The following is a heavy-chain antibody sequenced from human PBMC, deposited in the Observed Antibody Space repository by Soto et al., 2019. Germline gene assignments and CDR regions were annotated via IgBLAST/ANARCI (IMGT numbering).Heavy chain of an antibody. D-gene: IGHD3-16*02. J-gene: IGHJ4*02. CDR1: GGSISSGDYY. CDR3: DRGPSWYDYVGGSYRGRFHFVY. CDR2: IYYSGST. Sequence: SQTLSLTCTVSGGSISSGDYYWSWIRQPPGKGLEWIGYIYYSGSTYYNPSLKSRVTISVDTSKNQFSLKLSYVHAADTAVYYCDRGPSWYDYVGGSYRGRFHFVYRDQGTLVAASS. V-gene: IGHV4-30-4*01.